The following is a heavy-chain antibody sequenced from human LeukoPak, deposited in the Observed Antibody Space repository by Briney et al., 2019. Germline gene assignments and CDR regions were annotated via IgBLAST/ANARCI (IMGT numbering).Heavy chain of an antibody. Sequence: SETLSLTCAVSGGSISSGVYSGRWSRQPPGKGLEWIGYIYYSGNTYYNPSLKSRVSISVDTSKNQFSLKLSSVTAADTAVYYCARGESGAYHDALNIWGQGTMVTVSS. CDR2: IYYSGNT. V-gene: IGHV4-30-4*07. D-gene: IGHD4-17*01. CDR1: GGSISSGVYS. J-gene: IGHJ3*02. CDR3: ARGESGAYHDALNI.